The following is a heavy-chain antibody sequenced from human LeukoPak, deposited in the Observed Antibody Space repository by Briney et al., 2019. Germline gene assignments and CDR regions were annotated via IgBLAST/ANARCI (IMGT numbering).Heavy chain of an antibody. CDR3: ARVISGSSCVLDV. D-gene: IGHD6-13*01. CDR1: GYTFTSYG. J-gene: IGHJ6*04. V-gene: IGHV1-18*01. Sequence: GASVKVSCKASGYTFTSYGISWVRQAPGQGREWMGWISAYNGNTNYAQKLQGRVTMTTDKSTSTAYLELRSLRSDATAVYYCARVISGSSCVLDVWGKGTTVTVSS. CDR2: ISAYNGNT.